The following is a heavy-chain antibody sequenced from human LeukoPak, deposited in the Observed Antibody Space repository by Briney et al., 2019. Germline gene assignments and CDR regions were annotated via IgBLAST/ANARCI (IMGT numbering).Heavy chain of an antibody. CDR2: IRYDGSNK. CDR1: RFTFSSYV. D-gene: IGHD3-22*01. CDR3: AKRYYDSTRPDAFDI. J-gene: IGHJ3*02. V-gene: IGHV3-30*02. Sequence: PGGSLRLSCAASRFTFSSYVMHWVRQAPGKGLEWVAFIRYDGSNKYYADSVKGRFTISRDNSKNTLYLQMNSLRAEDTAVYYCAKRYYDSTRPDAFDIWGQGTMVTVSS.